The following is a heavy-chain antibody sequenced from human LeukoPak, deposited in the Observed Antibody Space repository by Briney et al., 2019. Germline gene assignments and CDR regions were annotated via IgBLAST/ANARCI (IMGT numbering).Heavy chain of an antibody. J-gene: IGHJ5*02. CDR3: AGPRGSAAAGT. CDR1: GYTFTRYG. D-gene: IGHD6-13*01. CDR2: IIPILGIA. Sequence: SVKVSFKASGYTFTRYGISWVRQAPGQGLEWMGRIIPILGIANYAQKFQGRVTITADKSTSTAYMELSSLRSEDTAVYYCAGPRGSAAAGTWGQGTLVTVSS. V-gene: IGHV1-69*04.